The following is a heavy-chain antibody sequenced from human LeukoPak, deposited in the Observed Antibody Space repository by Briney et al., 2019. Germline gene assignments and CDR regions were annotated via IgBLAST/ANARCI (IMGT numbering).Heavy chain of an antibody. CDR2: IYSGGST. J-gene: IGHJ3*02. Sequence: GSLRLSCAASGFTVSSNYMSWVRQAPGKGLEWVSVIYSGGSTYYADSVKGRFTISRDNSKNTLYLQMNSLRAEDTAVYYCAKFPLYSSSDIWGQGTMVTVSS. D-gene: IGHD6-6*01. CDR3: AKFPLYSSSDI. CDR1: GFTVSSNY. V-gene: IGHV3-53*05.